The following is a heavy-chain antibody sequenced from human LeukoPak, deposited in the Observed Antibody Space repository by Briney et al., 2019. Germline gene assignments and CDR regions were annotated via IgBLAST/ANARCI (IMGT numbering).Heavy chain of an antibody. CDR3: AKCSRIAVAGISYWFDP. D-gene: IGHD6-19*01. V-gene: IGHV1-8*01. Sequence: ASVKVSCKASGYTFTSYDINWVRQATGQGLEWVGWMNPNSGNTGYAQKFQGRVTMTRNTSISTAYMELSSLRSEDTAVYYCAKCSRIAVAGISYWFDPWGQGTLVTVSS. CDR2: MNPNSGNT. CDR1: GYTFTSYD. J-gene: IGHJ5*02.